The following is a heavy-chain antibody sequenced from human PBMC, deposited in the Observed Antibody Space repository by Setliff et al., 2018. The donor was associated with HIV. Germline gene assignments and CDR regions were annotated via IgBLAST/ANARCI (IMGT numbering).Heavy chain of an antibody. J-gene: IGHJ4*01. Sequence: SETLSLTCTVSGGSIRNHYWSWIRQPPGKALEWIGYISYSGSTNYNPSLESRVAISENMSKNRLSLRLRSVTAADTALYYCARQNGNFDSWGQGILVTVSS. CDR1: GGSIRNHY. V-gene: IGHV4-59*08. D-gene: IGHD1-1*01. CDR2: ISYSGST. CDR3: ARQNGNFDS.